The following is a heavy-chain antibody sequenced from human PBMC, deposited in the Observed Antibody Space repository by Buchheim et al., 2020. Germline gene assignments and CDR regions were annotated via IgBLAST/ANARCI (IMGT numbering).Heavy chain of an antibody. J-gene: IGHJ4*02. Sequence: QVQLVESGGGVVQPGRSLRLSCAVSGFIFSSYGMHWVRQAPGKGLEWVAVIWYDGNNKYYADSVKGRFTISRDNSKKTLYLQMNSLRAEDTAVYYCARDRDTLMVRSLWFDYWGQGTL. CDR3: ARDRDTLMVRSLWFDY. CDR2: IWYDGNNK. D-gene: IGHD2-8*01. V-gene: IGHV3-33*01. CDR1: GFIFSSYG.